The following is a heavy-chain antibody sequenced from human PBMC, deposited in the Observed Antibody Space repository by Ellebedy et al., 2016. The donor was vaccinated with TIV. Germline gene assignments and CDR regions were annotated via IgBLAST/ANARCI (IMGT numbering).Heavy chain of an antibody. J-gene: IGHJ4*02. CDR3: ARHVPATATPFDY. Sequence: MPSETLSLTCAAYGGSFSGHYWSWIRQPPGKGPEWIGEINDSGTTQYTPSLVSRVTISLDMPKTQFSLKLTSVTAADTAVYYCARHVPATATPFDYWGQGTLVTVSS. D-gene: IGHD2-15*01. V-gene: IGHV4-34*01. CDR2: INDSGTT. CDR1: GGSFSGHY.